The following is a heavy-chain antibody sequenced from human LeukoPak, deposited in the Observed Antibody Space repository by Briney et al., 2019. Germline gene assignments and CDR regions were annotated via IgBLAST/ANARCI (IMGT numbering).Heavy chain of an antibody. V-gene: IGHV1-8*02. CDR2: MNPNSGNT. CDR3: ARSFGITFGGVILAPFDY. D-gene: IGHD3-16*02. Sequence: ASVKVSCKASGYTFTSYYMHWVRQATGQGLEWMGWMNPNSGNTGYAQKFQGRVTMTRNTSISTAYMELSSLRSEDTAVYYCARSFGITFGGVILAPFDYWGQGTLVTVSS. J-gene: IGHJ4*02. CDR1: GYTFTSYY.